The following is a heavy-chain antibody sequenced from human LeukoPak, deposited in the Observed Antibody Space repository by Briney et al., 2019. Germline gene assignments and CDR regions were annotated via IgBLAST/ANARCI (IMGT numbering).Heavy chain of an antibody. Sequence: GGSLRLSCAASGFTFSNYWMHWVRQAPGKGLVWVSRINSDGSSTRYADSVKGGFTSSRDNAENTLYLQMNRLRAEDTAVYYCARGDCSGASCLLADYWGQGTLVTVSS. CDR2: INSDGSST. CDR1: GFTFSNYW. CDR3: ARGDCSGASCLLADY. D-gene: IGHD2-15*01. J-gene: IGHJ4*02. V-gene: IGHV3-74*01.